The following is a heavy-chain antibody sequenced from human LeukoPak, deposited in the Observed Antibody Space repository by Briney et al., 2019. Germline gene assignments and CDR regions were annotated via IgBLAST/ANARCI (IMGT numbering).Heavy chain of an antibody. CDR2: IYHSGST. D-gene: IGHD1-26*01. V-gene: IGHV4-39*07. CDR1: GGSISSGGYS. CDR3: AREWELRRGPFDY. J-gene: IGHJ4*02. Sequence: SETLSLTCAVSGGSISSGGYSWSWIRQPPGKGLEWIGSIYHSGSTYYNPSLKSRVTISVDTSKNQFSLKLSSVTAADTAVYYCAREWELRRGPFDYWGQGTLVTVSS.